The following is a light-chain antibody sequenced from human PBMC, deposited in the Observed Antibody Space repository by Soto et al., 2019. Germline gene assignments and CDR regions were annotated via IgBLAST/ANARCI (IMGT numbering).Light chain of an antibody. CDR1: TMDVGGSNF. CDR3: SSSAGGYTWV. J-gene: IGLJ3*02. Sequence: QSALTQPPSASGSPGRSVPISCPGPTMDVGGSNFVSWYQQHPGKAPKLMIYEVSKRPSGVPARFSGSKSGNTASLTVSGLQAEDEADYYCSSSAGGYTWVFGGGTKVTVL. V-gene: IGLV2-8*01. CDR2: EVS.